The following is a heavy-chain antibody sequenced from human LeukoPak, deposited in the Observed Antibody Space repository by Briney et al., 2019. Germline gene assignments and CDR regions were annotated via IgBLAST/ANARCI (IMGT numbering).Heavy chain of an antibody. Sequence: PSETLSLTCTVSGGSISSSSYYWGWIRQPPGKGLEWIGSIYYSGSTYYNPSLKSRVTISVDTSKNQFSLKLSSVTAADTAVYYCARHRSRPRYYGSGPDAFDIWGQGTMVTVSS. CDR1: GGSISSSSYY. CDR3: ARHRSRPRYYGSGPDAFDI. J-gene: IGHJ3*02. D-gene: IGHD3-10*01. CDR2: IYYSGST. V-gene: IGHV4-39*01.